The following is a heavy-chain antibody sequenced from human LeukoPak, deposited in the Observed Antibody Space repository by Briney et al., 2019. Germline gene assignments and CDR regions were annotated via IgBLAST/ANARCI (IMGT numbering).Heavy chain of an antibody. CDR2: ISGSGDSP. Sequence: PGGSLRLSCVASGFTFSTYAMIWVRQAPGRGREWVSTISGSGDSPYYADSVKGRFTISRDNSKNTLYLQMSNLGADDTAVYYCAKDGYCISTACSHYYYYMAVWGKGTTVTVSS. CDR1: GFTFSTYA. D-gene: IGHD2-2*01. J-gene: IGHJ6*03. V-gene: IGHV3-23*01. CDR3: AKDGYCISTACSHYYYYMAV.